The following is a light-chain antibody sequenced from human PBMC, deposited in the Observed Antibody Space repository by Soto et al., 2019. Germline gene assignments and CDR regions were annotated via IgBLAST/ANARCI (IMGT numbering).Light chain of an antibody. CDR2: DVT. V-gene: IGLV2-11*01. J-gene: IGLJ1*01. CDR1: SSDVGGYDY. Sequence: QSVLTQPRSVSESPGQSVTISCTGTSSDVGGYDYLSWYQQHPGKAPKLMIYDVTKRPSGVPDRFSGSKSGNTASLTISGLQTEDEADYYCCSYAGSYTYVFGTGTKLTVL. CDR3: CSYAGSYTYV.